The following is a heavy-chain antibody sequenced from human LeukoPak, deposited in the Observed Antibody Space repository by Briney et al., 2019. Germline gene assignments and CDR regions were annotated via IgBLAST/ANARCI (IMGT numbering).Heavy chain of an antibody. V-gene: IGHV4-61*02. CDR2: IYTSGST. CDR3: ARSYCSSTSCYTMDV. D-gene: IGHD2-2*02. Sequence: PSETLSLTCTVSGGSISSGSYYWSWIRRPAGKGLEWIGRIYTSGSTNYNPSLKSRVTISVDTSKNQFSLKLSSVTAADTAVYYCARSYCSSTSCYTMDVWGKGTTVTVSS. J-gene: IGHJ6*03. CDR1: GGSISSGSYY.